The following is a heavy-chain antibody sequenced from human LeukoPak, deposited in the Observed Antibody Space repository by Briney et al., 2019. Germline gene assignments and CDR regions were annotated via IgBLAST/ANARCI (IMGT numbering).Heavy chain of an antibody. J-gene: IGHJ3*02. CDR3: ARSTSGYYHDAFDI. D-gene: IGHD3-22*01. CDR2: ISNDGSNK. CDR1: GFTFSSYA. V-gene: IGHV3-30-3*01. Sequence: GRSLRLSCAASGFTFSSYAMYWVRQAPGKGLEWVALISNDGSNKYYADSVKGRFTISRDNSKNTLYLQMNSLRAEDTAVYYCARSTSGYYHDAFDIWGQGTMVTVSS.